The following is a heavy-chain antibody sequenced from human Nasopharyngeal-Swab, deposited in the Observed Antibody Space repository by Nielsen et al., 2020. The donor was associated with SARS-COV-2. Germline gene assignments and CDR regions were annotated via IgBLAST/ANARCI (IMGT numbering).Heavy chain of an antibody. CDR3: AKDRITMIVEPDY. V-gene: IGHV3-23*01. J-gene: IGHJ4*02. CDR2: ISGSGGST. D-gene: IGHD3-22*01. Sequence: VRQMPGKGLEWVSAISGSGGSTYYADSVKGRFTISRDNSKNTLYLQMNSLRAEDTAVYYCAKDRITMIVEPDYWGQGTLVTVSS.